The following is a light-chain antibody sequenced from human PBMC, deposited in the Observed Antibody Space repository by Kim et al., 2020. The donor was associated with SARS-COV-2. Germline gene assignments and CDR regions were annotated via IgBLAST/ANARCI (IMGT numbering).Light chain of an antibody. Sequence: GSPGQTASITCSGDKLGDKYACWYQQKPGQSPVLVIYQDSKRPSGIPERFSGSNSGNTATLTISGTQAMDEADYYCQAWDSSTKVFGGGTQLTVL. CDR2: QDS. CDR1: KLGDKY. J-gene: IGLJ2*01. CDR3: QAWDSSTKV. V-gene: IGLV3-1*01.